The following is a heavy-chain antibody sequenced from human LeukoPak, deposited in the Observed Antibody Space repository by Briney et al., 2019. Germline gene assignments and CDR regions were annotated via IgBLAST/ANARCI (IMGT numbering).Heavy chain of an antibody. V-gene: IGHV3-7*01. CDR1: GFTFSTYW. D-gene: IGHD6-19*01. CDR3: ARDCAVAVWTFDY. CDR2: IKQDGSEK. Sequence: PGGSLRLSCAGSGFTFSTYWMSWVRQAPGKGLEWVANIKQDGSEKYYVDSVKGRFTISRDNAKNSLYLQMNSLRAEDTAVYYCARDCAVAVWTFDYWGQGTLVTVSS. J-gene: IGHJ4*02.